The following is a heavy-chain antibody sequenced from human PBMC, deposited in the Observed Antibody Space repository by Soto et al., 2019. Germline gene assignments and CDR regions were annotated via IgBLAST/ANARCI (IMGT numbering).Heavy chain of an antibody. Sequence: GASVKVSCKASGYTFTGYYMHWVRQAPGQGLEWMGWINPNSGGTNYAQKFQGWVTMTRDTSISTAYMELSRLRSDDTAVYYCARQLDFWSGYSYYYGMDVWGQGTTVTVSS. CDR3: ARQLDFWSGYSYYYGMDV. J-gene: IGHJ6*02. CDR2: INPNSGGT. V-gene: IGHV1-2*04. D-gene: IGHD3-3*01. CDR1: GYTFTGYY.